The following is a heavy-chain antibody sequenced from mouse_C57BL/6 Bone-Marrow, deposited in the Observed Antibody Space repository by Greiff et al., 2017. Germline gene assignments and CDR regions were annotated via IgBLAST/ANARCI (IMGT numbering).Heavy chain of an antibody. CDR3: AYDGYYVFAY. Sequence: QVQLQQSGPELVKPGASVKISCKASGYAFSSSWMNWVKQRPGKGLEWIGRIYPGDGDTNYNGKFKGKATLTADKSSSTAYMQLSSLTSEDSAVYFCAYDGYYVFAYWGQGTLVTVSA. CDR2: IYPGDGDT. CDR1: GYAFSSSW. D-gene: IGHD2-3*01. J-gene: IGHJ3*01. V-gene: IGHV1-82*01.